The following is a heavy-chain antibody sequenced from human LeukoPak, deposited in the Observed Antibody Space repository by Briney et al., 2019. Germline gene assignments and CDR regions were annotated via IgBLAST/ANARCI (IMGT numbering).Heavy chain of an antibody. Sequence: GGSLRLSCAASGFTFGTYSMNWVRQAPGKGLEWVSSISSSGSYIYYADSVKGRFTISRDNAKNSLYLQMNSLRAEDTAVYYCARDLNDYVWGSYREVYWFDPWGQGTLVTVSS. D-gene: IGHD3-16*02. CDR3: ARDLNDYVWGSYREVYWFDP. V-gene: IGHV3-21*01. CDR1: GFTFGTYS. J-gene: IGHJ5*02. CDR2: ISSSGSYI.